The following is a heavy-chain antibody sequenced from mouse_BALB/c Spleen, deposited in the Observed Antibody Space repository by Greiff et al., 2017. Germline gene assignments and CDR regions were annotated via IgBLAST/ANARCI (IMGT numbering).Heavy chain of an antibody. CDR1: GYTFTSYT. CDR3: ARGNWFYAMDY. J-gene: IGHJ4*01. V-gene: IGHV1-4*01. CDR2: INPSSGYT. Sequence: VQLVESGAELARPGASVKMSCKASGYTFTSYTMHWVKQRPGQGLEWIGYINPSSGYTNYNQKFKDKATLTADKSSSTAYMQLSSLTSEDSAVYYCARGNWFYAMDYWGQGTSVTVSS. D-gene: IGHD4-1*01.